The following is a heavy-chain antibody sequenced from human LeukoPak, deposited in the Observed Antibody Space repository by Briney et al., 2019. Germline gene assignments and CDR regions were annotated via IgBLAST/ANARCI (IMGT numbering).Heavy chain of an antibody. CDR3: ARPRASSSRHSFDI. J-gene: IGHJ3*02. CDR1: GFTFSTYW. V-gene: IGHV3-7*01. CDR2: IEQDGSEK. Sequence: GGTLRLSCAPSGFTFSTYWTSWVCQAPRKGLERVANIEQDGSEKYYVGSVKGRFAISRDNAKNSLYLQMNRLTDEDTAVYFCARPRASSSRHSFDIWGQGTMVAVS.